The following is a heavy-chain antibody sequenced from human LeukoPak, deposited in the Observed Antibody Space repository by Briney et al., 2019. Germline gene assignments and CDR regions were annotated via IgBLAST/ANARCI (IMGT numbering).Heavy chain of an antibody. J-gene: IGHJ3*02. CDR2: IYSGGST. D-gene: IGHD2-2*01. Sequence: GGSLRLSCVASGFTVSSNYMSWVRQAPGTGLEWVSVIYSGGSTYYADSVKGRFTISRDNSKNTLYLQMNSLRAEDTAVYYCARDGIVVVPAAIPLGAFDIWGQGTMVTVSS. CDR1: GFTVSSNY. CDR3: ARDGIVVVPAAIPLGAFDI. V-gene: IGHV3-53*05.